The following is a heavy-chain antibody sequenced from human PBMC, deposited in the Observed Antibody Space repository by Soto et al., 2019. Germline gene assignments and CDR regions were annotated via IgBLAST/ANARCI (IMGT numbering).Heavy chain of an antibody. CDR1: GSSFSDYF. CDR2: INPSGDSR. CDR3: ARDGDFWSPAYYYYGMDV. D-gene: IGHD3-3*01. Sequence: GAPVKVSCKASGSSFSDYFMHWVRQAPGQGLEWMGIINPSGDSRNYAQKFQGRVTITRDTSTSTAYMELSSLRSEDTAVYYCARDGDFWSPAYYYYGMDVWGQGTTVTVSS. J-gene: IGHJ6*02. V-gene: IGHV1-46*01.